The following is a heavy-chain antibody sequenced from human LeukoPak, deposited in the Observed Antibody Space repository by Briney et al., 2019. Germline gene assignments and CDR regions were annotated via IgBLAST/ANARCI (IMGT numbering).Heavy chain of an antibody. CDR2: IYYSGST. V-gene: IGHV4-59*01. Sequence: KTSETLSLTCTVSGGSISSYYWSWIRQPPGKGLEWIGYIYYSGSTNYNPSLKSRVTISVDTSKSQFSLKLSSVTAADTAVYYCASVMPNYDFWSGYLNWFDPWGQGTLVTVSS. CDR1: GGSISSYY. D-gene: IGHD3-3*01. J-gene: IGHJ5*02. CDR3: ASVMPNYDFWSGYLNWFDP.